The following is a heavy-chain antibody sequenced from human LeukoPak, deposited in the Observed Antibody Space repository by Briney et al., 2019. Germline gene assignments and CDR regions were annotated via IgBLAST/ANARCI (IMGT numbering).Heavy chain of an antibody. Sequence: EPTHTLSLTCTVSDGSISSGSYEDSWVRRPAGKRLEWIGRIYTSGSTNYNPSLKSRVTISVDTSKNQFSLKLSSVTAADTAVYYCARDRYYYDSSGYLTYYFDYWGQGTLVTVSS. CDR3: ARDRYYYDSSGYLTYYFDY. D-gene: IGHD3-22*01. CDR2: IYTSGST. J-gene: IGHJ4*02. V-gene: IGHV4-61*02. CDR1: DGSISSGSYE.